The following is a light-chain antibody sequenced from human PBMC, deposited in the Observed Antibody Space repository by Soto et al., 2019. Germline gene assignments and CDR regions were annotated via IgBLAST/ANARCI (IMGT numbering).Light chain of an antibody. CDR3: QHYGSSPWT. CDR2: RAS. Sequence: ELGLTQSPGTLSLSPGERATLSCRASQSVSSSYLAWYQQKPGQAPRLLIYRASSRATGIPARVSGSGSGAAFTLTISRLETEDFAVDDCQHYGSSPWTFGQGTKVDSK. J-gene: IGKJ1*01. CDR1: QSVSSSY. V-gene: IGKV3-20*01.